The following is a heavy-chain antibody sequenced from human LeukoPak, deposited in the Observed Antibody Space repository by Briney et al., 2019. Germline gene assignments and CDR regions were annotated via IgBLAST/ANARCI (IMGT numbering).Heavy chain of an antibody. Sequence: GGSLRLSCAASGFTFSSYALSRVRPAPGKGPEGVSAISGGGGSKYYADSVKGRFTISRDNSKNTLYLQMNSLRAEDTAVYYCAKWSGNSGYYAFDIWGQGTMVTVSS. V-gene: IGHV3-23*01. CDR2: ISGGGGSK. CDR1: GFTFSSYA. CDR3: AKWSGNSGYYAFDI. J-gene: IGHJ3*02. D-gene: IGHD3-22*01.